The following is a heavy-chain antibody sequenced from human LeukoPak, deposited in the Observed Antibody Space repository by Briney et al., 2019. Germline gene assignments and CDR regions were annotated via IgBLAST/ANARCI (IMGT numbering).Heavy chain of an antibody. J-gene: IGHJ4*02. CDR1: GYSITSGYY. D-gene: IGHD4/OR15-4a*01. CDR3: ARVLGMVPAFDH. CDR2: IYHNGTT. Sequence: SETLSLTCAVSGYSITSGYYWGWIRQPPGKGLEWIGSIYHNGTTYQNPSLKSRVTRTRDTSKNQFSLKLSSVTATDTAVYYCARVLGMVPAFDHWGQGTPITVSS. V-gene: IGHV4-38-2*01.